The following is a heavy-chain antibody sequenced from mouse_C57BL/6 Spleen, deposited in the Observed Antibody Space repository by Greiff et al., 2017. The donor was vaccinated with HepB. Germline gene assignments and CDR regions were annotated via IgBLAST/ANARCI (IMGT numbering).Heavy chain of an antibody. J-gene: IGHJ4*01. CDR2: IDPETGGT. D-gene: IGHD4-1*01. Sequence: QVQLKESGAELVRPGASVTLSCKASGYTFTDYEMHWVKQTPVHGLEWIGAIDPETGGTAYNQKFKGKAILTADKSSSTAYMELRSLTSEDSAVYYCTRRELGVAMDYWGQGTSVTVSS. CDR3: TRRELGVAMDY. CDR1: GYTFTDYE. V-gene: IGHV1-15*01.